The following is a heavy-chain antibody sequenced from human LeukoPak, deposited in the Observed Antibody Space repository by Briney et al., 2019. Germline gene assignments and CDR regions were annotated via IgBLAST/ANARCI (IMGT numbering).Heavy chain of an antibody. CDR2: IIPIFGTA. V-gene: IGHV1-69*05. CDR1: GGTFSSYA. J-gene: IGHJ4*02. Sequence: AASVKVSCKASGGTFSSYAISWVRQAPGQGLEWMGRIIPIFGTANHAQKFQGRVTITTDESTSTAYMELSSLRSEDTAVYYCARDTYYYGSGSYYSRNLLGYWGQGTLVTVSS. CDR3: ARDTYYYGSGSYYSRNLLGY. D-gene: IGHD3-10*01.